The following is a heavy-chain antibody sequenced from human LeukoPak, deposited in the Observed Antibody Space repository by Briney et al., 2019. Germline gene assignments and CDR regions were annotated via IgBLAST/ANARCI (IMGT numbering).Heavy chain of an antibody. V-gene: IGHV3-21*01. Sequence: GGSLRLSCAASGFTFSSYSMNWVRQAPGKGLEWVSSISSSSSYIYYADSVKGRFTISRDNAKNSLYLQMNSLRAEDTAVYYCAGDADVDLDWIALEYWGQGTLVTVSS. CDR3: AGDADVDLDWIALEY. CDR1: GFTFSSYS. CDR2: ISSSSSYI. J-gene: IGHJ4*02. D-gene: IGHD1-1*01.